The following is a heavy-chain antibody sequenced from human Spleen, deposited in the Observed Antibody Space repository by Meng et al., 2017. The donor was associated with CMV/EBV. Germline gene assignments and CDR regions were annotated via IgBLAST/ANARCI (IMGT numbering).Heavy chain of an antibody. CDR2: LKQAGREK. D-gene: IGHD1-26*01. CDR3: ASGWELSDFDY. J-gene: IGHJ4*02. CDR1: GFTFSRYW. Sequence: LSCAAAGFTFSRYWMSWVRQAPGKGLDWVANLKQAGREKYYVASVKGRFTISRDNAKNSLYLQMNSLRAEDTAVYYCASGWELSDFDYWGQGTLVTVSS. V-gene: IGHV3-7*01.